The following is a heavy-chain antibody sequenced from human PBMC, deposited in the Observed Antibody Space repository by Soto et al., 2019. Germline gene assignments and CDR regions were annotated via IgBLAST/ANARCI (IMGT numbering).Heavy chain of an antibody. D-gene: IGHD2-15*01. Sequence: GGSLRLSCAASGFTFSSYAMSWVRQAPGKGLEWVSAISGSGGSTYYADSVKGRFTISRDNSKNTLYLQMNSLRAEDTAVYYCAKASDIVVVVADYYFDYWGQGTLVTVSS. V-gene: IGHV3-23*01. J-gene: IGHJ4*02. CDR2: ISGSGGST. CDR3: AKASDIVVVVADYYFDY. CDR1: GFTFSSYA.